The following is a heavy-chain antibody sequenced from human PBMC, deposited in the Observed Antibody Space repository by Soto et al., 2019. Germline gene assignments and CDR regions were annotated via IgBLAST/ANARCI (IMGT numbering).Heavy chain of an antibody. CDR2: VNPKSGNT. V-gene: IGHV1-8*01. D-gene: IGHD3-16*01. CDR3: ATERSDLGGMDV. Sequence: QVQLVQSGAEVKKPGASVTVSCKASGYTFTSYDINWVRQATGQGLEGMGWVNPKSGNTAYAQKFQGRVTMTRNTSISTAYMELSSLRSEDTAVYYCATERSDLGGMDVWGQGTTVTVSS. J-gene: IGHJ6*02. CDR1: GYTFTSYD.